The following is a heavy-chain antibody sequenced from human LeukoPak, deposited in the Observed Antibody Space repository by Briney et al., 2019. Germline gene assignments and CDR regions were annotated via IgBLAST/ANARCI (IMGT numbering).Heavy chain of an antibody. Sequence: GGSLRLSCAASGFTFSTYTMNSGRQAPGKGLEWVSSISSSSNFIYYADSVRGRFTISRDNPKNSLYLQMNSLRDEDTAVYYCTTARGSRYGYRALELPPAPVVGGRGTLVPVSS. V-gene: IGHV3-21*01. J-gene: IGHJ4*02. CDR3: TTARGSRYGYRALELPPAPVV. CDR2: ISSSSNFI. D-gene: IGHD5-18*01. CDR1: GFTFSTYT.